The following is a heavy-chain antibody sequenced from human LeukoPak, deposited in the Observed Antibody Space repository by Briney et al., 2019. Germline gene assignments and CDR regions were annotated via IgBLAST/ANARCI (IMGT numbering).Heavy chain of an antibody. CDR1: GGSISSHY. CDR2: IYYSGST. Sequence: SETLSLTCTVSGGSISSHYWSWIRQPPGKGLEWIGYIYYSGSTNYNPSLKSRVTISVDTSKNQFSLKLSSVAAADTAVYDCARDLDYGSGSYYDYWGQGTLVTVSS. CDR3: ARDLDYGSGSYYDY. D-gene: IGHD3-10*01. J-gene: IGHJ4*02. V-gene: IGHV4-59*11.